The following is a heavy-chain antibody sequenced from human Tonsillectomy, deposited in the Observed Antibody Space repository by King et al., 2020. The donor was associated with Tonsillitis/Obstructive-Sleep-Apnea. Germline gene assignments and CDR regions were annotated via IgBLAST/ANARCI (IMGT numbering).Heavy chain of an antibody. CDR3: ATRTYYDF. V-gene: IGHV3-66*01. Sequence: VQLVESGGGLVQPGGSLRLSWAASGFTVRSNYMRWVRQAPGRGLGWGSVLFSGGSTYYADSVNGRFTISRDTSKTPLYLQMNSLRAEDTAGYYCATRTYYDFWGQGTLVTVSS. D-gene: IGHD3-3*01. J-gene: IGHJ4*02. CDR2: LFSGGST. CDR1: GFTVRSNY.